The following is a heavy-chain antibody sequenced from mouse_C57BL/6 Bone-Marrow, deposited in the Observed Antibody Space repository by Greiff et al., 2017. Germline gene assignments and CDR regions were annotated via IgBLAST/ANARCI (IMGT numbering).Heavy chain of an antibody. CDR2: IRNKANNHAT. V-gene: IGHV6-6*01. CDR3: TRRITTVVDAPWFAY. D-gene: IGHD1-1*01. Sequence: EVKLMESGGGLVQPGGSIPPSCAPHGLTFLYSFTDLVRQSPEKGLEWVAEIRNKANNHATYYAESVKGRFTISRDDSKRSVYLQMNSLRAEDTGIYYCTRRITTVVDAPWFAYWGQGTLVTVSA. J-gene: IGHJ3*01. CDR1: GLTFLYSF.